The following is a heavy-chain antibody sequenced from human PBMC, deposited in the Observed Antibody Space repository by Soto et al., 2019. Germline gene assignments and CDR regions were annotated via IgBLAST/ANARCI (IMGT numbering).Heavy chain of an antibody. CDR3: ARATYCGGDCSPFDY. CDR2: IYYSGST. CDR1: GGSVSSGSYY. J-gene: IGHJ4*02. D-gene: IGHD2-21*02. V-gene: IGHV4-61*01. Sequence: SETLSLTCTVSGGSVSSGSYYWTWIRQPPGKGLEWIGSIYYSGSTNYNPSLKSRVTISVDTSKNQFSLKLSSVTAADTDVYYCARATYCGGDCSPFDYWGQGTLVTVSS.